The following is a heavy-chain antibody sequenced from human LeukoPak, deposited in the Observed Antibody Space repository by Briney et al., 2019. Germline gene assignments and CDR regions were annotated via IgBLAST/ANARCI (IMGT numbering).Heavy chain of an antibody. J-gene: IGHJ4*02. D-gene: IGHD3-10*01. CDR2: IHPNSGDT. V-gene: IGHV1-2*02. CDR3: ATGSGTYSPDY. Sequence: ASVKVSCKVSGYTLTELSMQWVRQAPGKGLEWMGWIHPNSGDTNYPQKFQGRVTMTRDTSISTAYTELSRLRSDDTAVFYCATGSGTYSPDYWGQGTLVTVSS. CDR1: GYTLTELS.